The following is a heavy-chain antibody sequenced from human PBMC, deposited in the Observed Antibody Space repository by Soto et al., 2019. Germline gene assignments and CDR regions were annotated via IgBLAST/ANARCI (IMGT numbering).Heavy chain of an antibody. CDR2: IYYSGST. D-gene: IGHD1-1*01. CDR3: AREGRMGTFDY. V-gene: IGHV4-59*01. CDR1: GGSISSYY. J-gene: IGHJ4*02. Sequence: SETLSLTCTVSGGSISSYYWSWIRQPPGKGLEWIGYIYYSGSTKYNPSLKSRVTISLDTSKNQFSLKLSSVTAADTAVYYCAREGRMGTFDYWGQGALVTVSS.